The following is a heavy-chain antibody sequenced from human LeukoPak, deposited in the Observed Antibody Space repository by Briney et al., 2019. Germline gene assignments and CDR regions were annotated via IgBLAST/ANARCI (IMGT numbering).Heavy chain of an antibody. CDR1: GFTFDDYG. Sequence: GGSLRLSCAASGFTFDDYGMSWVRQAPGKGLEWVSGINWNGGSTGYADSVKGRFTISRDNAKNSLYLQMNSLRAEDTALYYCAGLTYSSGWYYFDYWGQGTLVTVSS. CDR2: INWNGGST. CDR3: AGLTYSSGWYYFDY. D-gene: IGHD6-19*01. J-gene: IGHJ4*02. V-gene: IGHV3-20*04.